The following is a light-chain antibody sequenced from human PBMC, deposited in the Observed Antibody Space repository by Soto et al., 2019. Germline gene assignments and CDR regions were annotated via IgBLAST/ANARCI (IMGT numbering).Light chain of an antibody. CDR1: YSNIGINT. J-gene: IGLJ3*02. V-gene: IGLV1-44*01. CDR3: ATWDDTPGGCV. Sequence: HSVLTQPPSASGTPGQGVIISCSGTYSNIGINTVKWYRQVPGSAPKFLIYSNNERPSGVPDRFSGSKSGTSASLAISGLQSEDGADYYCATWDDTPGGCVFGGGTQLAV. CDR2: SNN.